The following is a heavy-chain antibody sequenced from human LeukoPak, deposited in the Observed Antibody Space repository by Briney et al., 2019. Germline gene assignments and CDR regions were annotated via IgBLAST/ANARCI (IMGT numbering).Heavy chain of an antibody. CDR1: GGSISSSSYY. D-gene: IGHD3-3*01. J-gene: IGHJ4*02. CDR3: ARPAGFLELLGYFDY. CDR2: IYYSGST. Sequence: KPSETLSLTCTVSGGSISSSSYYWGWIRQPPGKGLEWIGSIYYSGSTYYNPSLKSRVTISVDTSKNQFSLKLSSVTAADTAVYYCARPAGFLELLGYFDYWGPGTLVTVSS. V-gene: IGHV4-39*01.